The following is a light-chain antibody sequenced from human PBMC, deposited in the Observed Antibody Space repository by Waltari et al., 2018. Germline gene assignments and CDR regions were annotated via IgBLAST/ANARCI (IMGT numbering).Light chain of an antibody. CDR3: QSYDSSLSGSV. CDR2: DYT. Sequence: QSVLTQPPSVSGAPGQRVTISCTGSSSDIGAGYDVPWYQQLPGTAPNLLIYDYTNRPSGVPDRCSGSKSGTSASLVITGLQAEDEADYYCQSYDSSLSGSVFGTGTKVTVL. V-gene: IGLV1-40*01. J-gene: IGLJ1*01. CDR1: SSDIGAGYD.